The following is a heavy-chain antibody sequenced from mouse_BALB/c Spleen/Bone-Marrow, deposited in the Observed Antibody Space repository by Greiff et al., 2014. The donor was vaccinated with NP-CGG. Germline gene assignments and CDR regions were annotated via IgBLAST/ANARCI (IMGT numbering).Heavy chain of an antibody. CDR2: IYPGNVNT. CDR1: GYTFTSYY. V-gene: IGHV1S56*01. CDR3: ARGDYYRSPMDY. Sequence: LQESGPELVKPGSSVRISCKASGYTFTSYYIHWVKQRPGQGLEWIGWIYPGNVNTNYNEKFEDKATLTADKSSSTAYMHLSSQTSEDSAVYFCARGDYYRSPMDYWGQGTSVTVSS. J-gene: IGHJ4*01. D-gene: IGHD2-14*01.